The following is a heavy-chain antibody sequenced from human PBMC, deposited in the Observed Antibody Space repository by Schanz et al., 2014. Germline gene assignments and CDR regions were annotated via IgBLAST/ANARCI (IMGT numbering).Heavy chain of an antibody. Sequence: EVQLVESGGGLVQPGESLRLSCAASGFTVSNNFMTWVRQAPGKGLEWVSVMYMDGTTFYADSVKGRFTTSRDNSKNTMYLQMNSLRAEDTAVYYCARCEDYWGQGTLVTVSS. V-gene: IGHV3-53*01. J-gene: IGHJ4*02. CDR3: ARCEDY. CDR1: GFTVSNNF. CDR2: MYMDGTT.